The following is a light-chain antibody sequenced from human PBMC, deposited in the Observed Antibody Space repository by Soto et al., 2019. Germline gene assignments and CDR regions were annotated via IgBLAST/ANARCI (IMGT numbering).Light chain of an antibody. CDR2: AAS. V-gene: IGKV1-39*01. Sequence: IEMTQSRSSLSSSVGDIVTIICRASQSISSYLNWYQQKPGKAPKLLIYAASSLQSGVPSRFSGSGSGTDFTLTISSLQPEDFATYYCQQSYSTPITFGQGTRLEI. J-gene: IGKJ5*01. CDR1: QSISSY. CDR3: QQSYSTPIT.